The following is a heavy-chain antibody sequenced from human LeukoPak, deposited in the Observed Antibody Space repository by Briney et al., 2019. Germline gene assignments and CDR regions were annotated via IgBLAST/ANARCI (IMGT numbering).Heavy chain of an antibody. CDR1: GGTFSSYA. V-gene: IGHV1-69*05. CDR3: ARDSPDTDGAFDI. D-gene: IGHD5-18*01. CDR2: IIPIFGTA. Sequence: ASVKVSCKASGGTFSSYAISWVRQAPGQGLEWMGGIIPIFGTANYAQKFQGRVTITTDESTSTAYMELSSLRSEDTAVYYCARDSPDTDGAFDIWGQGTMVTVSS. J-gene: IGHJ3*02.